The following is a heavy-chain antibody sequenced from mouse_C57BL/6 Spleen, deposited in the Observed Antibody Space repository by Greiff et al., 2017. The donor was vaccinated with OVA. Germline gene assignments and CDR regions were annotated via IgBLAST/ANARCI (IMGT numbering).Heavy chain of an antibody. D-gene: IGHD2-3*01. Sequence: EVQLQQSGPELVKPGASVKIPCKASGYTFTDYNMDWVKQSHGKSLEWIGDINPNNGGTIYNQKFKGKATLTVDKSSSTAYMELRSLTSEDTAVYYCARRGDGYRRAMDYWGQGTSVTVSS. CDR3: ARRGDGYRRAMDY. CDR2: INPNNGGT. CDR1: GYTFTDYN. V-gene: IGHV1-18*01. J-gene: IGHJ4*01.